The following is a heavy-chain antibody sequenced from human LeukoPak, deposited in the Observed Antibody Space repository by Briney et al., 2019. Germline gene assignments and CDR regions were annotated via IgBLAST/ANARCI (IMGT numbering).Heavy chain of an antibody. V-gene: IGHV4-59*08. CDR2: VYHSGTT. D-gene: IGHD3-22*01. Sequence: PSETLSLTCTVSGDSISDNYWSWIRQPPGKGLEWIGYVYHSGTTDYNPSLKSRVTILVDTSKNQFSLKLTSVTAADTAVYYCVRHTLDYYDSSGYYYSHHYFDNWGQGTLVTVSS. CDR3: VRHTLDYYDSSGYYYSHHYFDN. J-gene: IGHJ4*02. CDR1: GDSISDNY.